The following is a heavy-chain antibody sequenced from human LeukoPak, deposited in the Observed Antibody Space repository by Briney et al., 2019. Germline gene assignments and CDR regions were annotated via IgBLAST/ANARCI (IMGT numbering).Heavy chain of an antibody. D-gene: IGHD1-26*01. V-gene: IGHV1-46*01. J-gene: IGHJ4*02. Sequence: ASVNVSCKASGYTFTSYYMHWVRQAPGQGLEWMGIMNPSGGSTSYAQKLQGRVTMTRDTSTSTVYMELSSLRSEDTAMYYCARGVIVGATDFDYWGQGTLVTVSS. CDR2: MNPSGGST. CDR1: GYTFTSYY. CDR3: ARGVIVGATDFDY.